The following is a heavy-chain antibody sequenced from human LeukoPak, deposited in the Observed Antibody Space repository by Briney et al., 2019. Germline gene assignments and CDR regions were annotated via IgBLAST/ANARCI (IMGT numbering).Heavy chain of an antibody. V-gene: IGHV3-53*01. Sequence: GGSLRLSCAASGFTVSSNYMSWVRQAPGKGLEWVSVIYSGGSTYYADSVKGRLTISRDNSKNTLYLQMNSLRAEDTAVYCRAKEIAAAGTGDAFDIWGQGTMVTVSS. D-gene: IGHD6-13*01. CDR3: AKEIAAAGTGDAFDI. CDR2: IYSGGST. CDR1: GFTVSSNY. J-gene: IGHJ3*02.